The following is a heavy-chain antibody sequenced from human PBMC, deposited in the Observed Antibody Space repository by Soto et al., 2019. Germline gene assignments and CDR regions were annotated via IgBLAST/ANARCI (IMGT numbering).Heavy chain of an antibody. V-gene: IGHV3-23*01. D-gene: IGHD3-3*01. CDR2: ISGSGGST. J-gene: IGHJ3*02. CDR3: AKEPRITIFGVVRNKNDAFDI. CDR1: GFTFSSYA. Sequence: GGSLRLSCAASGFTFSSYAMSWVRQAPGKGLEWVSAISGSGGSTYYADSVKGRFTISRDNSKNTLYLQMNSLRAEDTAVYYCAKEPRITIFGVVRNKNDAFDIWGQGTMVTVSS.